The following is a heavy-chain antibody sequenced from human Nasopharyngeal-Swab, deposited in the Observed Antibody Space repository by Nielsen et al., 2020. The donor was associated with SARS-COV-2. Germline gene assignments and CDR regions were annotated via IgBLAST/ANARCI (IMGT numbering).Heavy chain of an antibody. CDR1: GFTFSSYS. D-gene: IGHD6-13*01. Sequence: GGSLRLSCAASGFTFSSYSMNWVRQAPGKGLEWVSSISSSSSYIYYADSVKGRFTISRDNAKNSLHLQMNSLRAEDTAVYYCAVSSWQDFDPWGQGTLVTVSS. J-gene: IGHJ5*02. CDR3: AVSSWQDFDP. CDR2: ISSSSSYI. V-gene: IGHV3-21*01.